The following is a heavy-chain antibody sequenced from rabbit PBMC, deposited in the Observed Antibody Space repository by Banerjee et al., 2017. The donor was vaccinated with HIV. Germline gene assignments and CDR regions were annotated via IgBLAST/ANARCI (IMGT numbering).Heavy chain of an antibody. CDR2: IYTGSGLT. J-gene: IGHJ6*01. V-gene: IGHV1S40*01. D-gene: IGHD1-1*01. CDR1: GFDFSTGYW. Sequence: QSLEESGGDLVKPGASLTLTCTASGFDFSTGYWISWVRQAPGKGLEGIGCIYTGSGLTNYATWAKGRFTISKTSSTTVTLQMTSLTVADTATYFCARDPPSNSGYGDLWGQGTLVTVS. CDR3: ARDPPSNSGYGDL.